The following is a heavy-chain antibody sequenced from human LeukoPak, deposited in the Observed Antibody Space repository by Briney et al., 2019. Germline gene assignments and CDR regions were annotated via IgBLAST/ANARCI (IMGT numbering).Heavy chain of an antibody. CDR1: GGSISSYY. J-gene: IGHJ4*02. Sequence: SKTLSLTCTVSGGSISSYYWSWIRQPAGKGLEWLGRVFTSGKTDYNPSLKSRVTISVDRSKNQFSLKLSSVTAADTAVYYCARDYGSGYDSLFHFDYWGQGTLVTVSS. D-gene: IGHD5-12*01. V-gene: IGHV4-4*07. CDR2: VFTSGKT. CDR3: ARDYGSGYDSLFHFDY.